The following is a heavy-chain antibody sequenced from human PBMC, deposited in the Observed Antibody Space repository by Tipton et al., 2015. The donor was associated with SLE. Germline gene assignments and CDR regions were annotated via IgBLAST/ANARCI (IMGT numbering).Heavy chain of an antibody. CDR2: IYHSGST. D-gene: IGHD6-19*01. V-gene: IGHV4-38-2*02. J-gene: IGHJ6*02. Sequence: TLSLTCAVSGYSISSGFHWGWIRQPPGKGLEWIGSIYHSGSTYYNPSLKSRVTISVDTSKNQFSLKLSSVTAADTAVYYCARERLNYYYYGMDVWGQGTTVTVSS. CDR1: GYSISSGFH. CDR3: ARERLNYYYYGMDV.